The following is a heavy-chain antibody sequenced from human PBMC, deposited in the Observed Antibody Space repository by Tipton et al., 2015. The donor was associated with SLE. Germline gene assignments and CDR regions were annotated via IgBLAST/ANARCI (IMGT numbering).Heavy chain of an antibody. CDR1: GGSIINADSS. J-gene: IGHJ4*02. Sequence: TLSLTCTVSGGSIINADSSWSWIRQPPGKGLEWIGYIYHTGSTYYSPSLWSRVTISVDRSKSRFSLKLSSMTAADTAVYYCAGRGDLVVVTSYFDHWGQGTLVTVST. D-gene: IGHD2-21*02. CDR2: IYHTGST. V-gene: IGHV4-30-2*01. CDR3: AGRGDLVVVTSYFDH.